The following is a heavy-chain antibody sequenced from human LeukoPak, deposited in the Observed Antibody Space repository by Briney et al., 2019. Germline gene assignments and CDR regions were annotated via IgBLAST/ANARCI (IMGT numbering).Heavy chain of an antibody. J-gene: IGHJ6*02. D-gene: IGHD2-21*02. Sequence: GGSLRLSCAASGFTVSSNYMSWVRQAPGKGLEWVSVIYSGGSTYYADSVKGRFTISRDNSKNTLYLQMNSLRAEDTAVYYCARDEGGYWKGYYGMDVWGQGTTVTVSS. CDR1: GFTVSSNY. CDR3: ARDEGGYWKGYYGMDV. CDR2: IYSGGST. V-gene: IGHV3-53*01.